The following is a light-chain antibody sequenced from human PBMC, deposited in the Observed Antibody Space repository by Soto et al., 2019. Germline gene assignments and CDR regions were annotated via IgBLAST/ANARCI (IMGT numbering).Light chain of an antibody. Sequence: EIVLTQSPGTLSLSPGESATLSCRASQSVSSSYVAWYQQKPGQAPRLLIYGASNRATGIPDRFSGSGSGTDFTLTISRLEPEDFAIYYCQQYGSSPYTFGQGTKLEIK. J-gene: IGKJ2*01. V-gene: IGKV3-20*01. CDR1: QSVSSSY. CDR3: QQYGSSPYT. CDR2: GAS.